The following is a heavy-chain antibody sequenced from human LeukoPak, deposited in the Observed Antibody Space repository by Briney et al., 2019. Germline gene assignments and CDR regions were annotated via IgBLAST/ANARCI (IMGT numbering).Heavy chain of an antibody. CDR1: GFTFSSYS. CDR2: ISSSSSYI. Sequence: GGSLRLSCAASGFTFSSYSMNWVRQAPGKGLEWVSSISSSSSYIYYADSVKGRFTISRDNAKNSLYLQMNSLRAEDTAVYYCARGGGGSWNFDYWGQGTLVTVS. CDR3: ARGGGGSWNFDY. D-gene: IGHD2-15*01. J-gene: IGHJ4*02. V-gene: IGHV3-21*01.